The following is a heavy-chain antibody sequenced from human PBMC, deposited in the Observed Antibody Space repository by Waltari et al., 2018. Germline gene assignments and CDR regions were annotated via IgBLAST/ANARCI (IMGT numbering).Heavy chain of an antibody. V-gene: IGHV3-7*01. CDR2: IKQDGSEK. CDR1: GFTFTTYW. D-gene: IGHD3-10*01. CDR3: VVGGKWLAY. Sequence: EVQLVESGGGLVQPGGSLRLSCAASGFTFTTYWMSWVRQAPGKGLEWVANIKQDGSEKYYVDSVKGRLTISRDNAKNSLYLQMDSLRVEDTAVYYCVVGGKWLAYWGQGTLVTVSS. J-gene: IGHJ4*02.